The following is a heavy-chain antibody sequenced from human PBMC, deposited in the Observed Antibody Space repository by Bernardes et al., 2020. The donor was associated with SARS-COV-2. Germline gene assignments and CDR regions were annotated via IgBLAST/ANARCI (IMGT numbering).Heavy chain of an antibody. Sequence: ASVKVSCKVSGYTLTELSMHWVRQAPGKGLEWMGGFDPEDGETIYAQKFQGRVTMTEDTSTDTAYMELSRLKSDDTAIYYCARGEVVGAATQDFLNSWGQGTL. CDR3: ARGEVVGAATQDFLNS. CDR2: FDPEDGET. CDR1: GYTLTELS. D-gene: IGHD2-15*01. V-gene: IGHV1-24*01. J-gene: IGHJ4*02.